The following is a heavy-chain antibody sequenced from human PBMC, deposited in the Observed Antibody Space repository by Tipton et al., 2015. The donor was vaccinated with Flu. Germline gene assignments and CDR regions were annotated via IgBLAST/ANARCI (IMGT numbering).Heavy chain of an antibody. Sequence: QLVQSGGGLVKPGGSLRLSCAASGFTFSSYSMNWVRQAPGKGLEWVSSISSSSSYIYYADSVKGRFTISRDNAKNSLYLQMNSLRAEDTAVYYCARESRNYGGYGYWGQGTLVTVSS. D-gene: IGHD4-23*01. CDR2: ISSSSSYI. V-gene: IGHV3-21*01. J-gene: IGHJ4*02. CDR1: GFTFSSYS. CDR3: ARESRNYGGYGY.